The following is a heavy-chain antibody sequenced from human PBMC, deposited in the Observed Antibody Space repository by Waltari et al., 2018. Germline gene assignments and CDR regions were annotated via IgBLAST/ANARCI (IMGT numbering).Heavy chain of an antibody. CDR2: ISGSGGST. CDR3: AKDLIGSSSLEYFQH. J-gene: IGHJ1*01. Sequence: EVQLLESGGGLVQPVGSLRLSCAASGFTFSSYAMSGVRQAPGKGLEWVSAISGSGGSTYYADSVKGRFTISRDNSKNTLYLQMNSLRAEDTAVYYCAKDLIGSSSLEYFQHWGQGTLVTVSS. CDR1: GFTFSSYA. V-gene: IGHV3-23*01. D-gene: IGHD6-6*01.